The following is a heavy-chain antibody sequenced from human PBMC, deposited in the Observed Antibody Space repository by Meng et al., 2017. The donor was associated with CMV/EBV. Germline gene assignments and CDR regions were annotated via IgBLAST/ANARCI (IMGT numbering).Heavy chain of an antibody. D-gene: IGHD6-13*01. CDR2: ISSSSSYI. CDR3: ARVPRIAAAGTWTR. V-gene: IGHV3-21*01. J-gene: IGHJ4*02. Sequence: ETLSLTCAASGFTFSSYSMNWVRQAPGKGLEWVSSISSSSSYIYYADSVKGRFTISRDNAKNSLYLQMNSLRAEDTAVYYCARVPRIAAAGTWTRWGQGTLVTVSS. CDR1: GFTFSSYS.